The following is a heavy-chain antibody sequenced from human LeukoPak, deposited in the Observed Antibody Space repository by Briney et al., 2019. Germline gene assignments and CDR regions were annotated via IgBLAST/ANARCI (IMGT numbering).Heavy chain of an antibody. V-gene: IGHV4-59*01. CDR3: ARDRRWELLHAFDI. D-gene: IGHD1-26*01. J-gene: IGHJ3*02. CDR1: GFTFSSYA. CDR2: IHYSENT. Sequence: GSLRLSCAASGFTFSSYAMSWIRQPPGKGLEWIAYIHYSENTNYNPSLKSRVTISVDTSKNQFSLKLSSVTAADTAVYYCARDRRWELLHAFDIWGHGAMVTVSP.